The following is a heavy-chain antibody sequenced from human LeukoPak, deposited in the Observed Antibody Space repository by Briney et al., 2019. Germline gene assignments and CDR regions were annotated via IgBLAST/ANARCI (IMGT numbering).Heavy chain of an antibody. V-gene: IGHV1-46*01. CDR2: INPSGGST. D-gene: IGHD6-13*01. J-gene: IGHJ4*02. Sequence: ASVKVSCKASGYTFTSYYMHWVRQAPGQGLEWMGIINPSGGSTSYAQKFQGRVTMTRDTSTSTVYMELSSLRSDDTAVYYCAREHSSNGLENYYFDYWGQGTLVTVSS. CDR3: AREHSSNGLENYYFDY. CDR1: GYTFTSYY.